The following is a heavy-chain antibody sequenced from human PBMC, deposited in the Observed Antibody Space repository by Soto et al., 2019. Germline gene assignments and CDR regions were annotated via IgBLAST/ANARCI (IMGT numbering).Heavy chain of an antibody. CDR3: IYYYYGMDV. CDR1: GYTFTNYD. CDR2: IIPIFGTA. Sequence: SVKVSCKASGYTFTNYDINWVRQATGQGLEWMGGIIPIFGTANYAQKFQGRVTTTADESTSTAYMELSSLRSEDTAVYYCIYYYYGMDVWGQGTTVTVSS. J-gene: IGHJ6*02. V-gene: IGHV1-69*13.